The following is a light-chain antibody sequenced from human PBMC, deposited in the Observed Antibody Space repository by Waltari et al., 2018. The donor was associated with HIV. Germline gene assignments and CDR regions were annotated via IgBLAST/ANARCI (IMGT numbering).Light chain of an antibody. CDR2: DVS. V-gene: IGKV3-11*01. Sequence: PGERATLSCRASQSFSNYLAWYQQKPGQAPRLLIYDVSKRAIGIPDRFSGSGSGTDFTLTISSLEAEDFAVYYCQQRSDWQITFGQGTRLEIK. J-gene: IGKJ5*01. CDR3: QQRSDWQIT. CDR1: QSFSNY.